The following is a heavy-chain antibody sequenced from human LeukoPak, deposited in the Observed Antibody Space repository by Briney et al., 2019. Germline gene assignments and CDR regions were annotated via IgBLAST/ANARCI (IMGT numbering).Heavy chain of an antibody. J-gene: IGHJ4*02. D-gene: IGHD2-2*01. V-gene: IGHV3-30*19. CDR1: GFTFSTYG. CDR2: ISYDGSNK. Sequence: GGSLRLSCGASGFTFSTYGMHWVRQAPGKGLEWVAVISYDGSNKYYADSVKGRFTISRDNSKNTLYLQMNSLRAEDTAVYYCARDQRIVVVPAATLDYWGQGTLVTVSS. CDR3: ARDQRIVVVPAATLDY.